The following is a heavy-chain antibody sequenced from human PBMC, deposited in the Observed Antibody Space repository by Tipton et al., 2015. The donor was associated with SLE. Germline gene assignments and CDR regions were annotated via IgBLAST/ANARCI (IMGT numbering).Heavy chain of an antibody. CDR3: VRERKYVVRFRELVAPDL. CDR2: IYFSGST. V-gene: IGHV4-39*07. J-gene: IGHJ3*01. Sequence: TLSLTCTVSGGSIISSSHYWGWIRQPPGKGLEWIGRIYFSGSTHYNPSLESRVTISVDTSKSQFSLKLSSVTAADTAMYYCVRERKYVVRFRELVAPDLWGQGTVVTVSS. CDR1: GGSIISSSHY. D-gene: IGHD1-26*01.